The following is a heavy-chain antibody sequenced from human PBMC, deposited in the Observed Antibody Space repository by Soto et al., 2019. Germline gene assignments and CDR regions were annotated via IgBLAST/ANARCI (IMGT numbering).Heavy chain of an antibody. D-gene: IGHD7-27*01. J-gene: IGHJ4*02. CDR3: ARDRTGANYLYFDY. Sequence: GGSLRLSCAASGFTFSDHYMDWVRQAPGKGLEWVGRTRNKANSYTTEYAASVKGRFTISRDDSKNSLYLQMNSLKTEDTAVYYCARDRTGANYLYFDYWGQGTLVTVSS. CDR1: GFTFSDHY. V-gene: IGHV3-72*01. CDR2: TRNKANSYTT.